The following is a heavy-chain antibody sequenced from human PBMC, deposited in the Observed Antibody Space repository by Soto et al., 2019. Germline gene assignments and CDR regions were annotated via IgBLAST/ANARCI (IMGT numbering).Heavy chain of an antibody. D-gene: IGHD3-22*01. Sequence: KTSETLSLTCAVSGYSISSSNWWGWIRQPPGKGLEWIGYIYYSGSTYYNPSLKSRVTMSVDTSKNQFSLKLSSVTAVDTAVYYCARTDSSGPYFDYWGQGTLVTVSS. CDR3: ARTDSSGPYFDY. CDR2: IYYSGST. V-gene: IGHV4-28*01. J-gene: IGHJ4*02. CDR1: GYSISSSNW.